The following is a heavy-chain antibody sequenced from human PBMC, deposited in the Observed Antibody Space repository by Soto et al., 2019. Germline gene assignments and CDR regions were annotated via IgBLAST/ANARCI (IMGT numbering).Heavy chain of an antibody. CDR3: ATDFDSDETSHGPNDY. Sequence: EVHLLESGGGLVQPGESLRLSCVASRFSFSSYGMSWVRQAPGKGLEWASIISGSGDAKYYADSVKGRFTISRDNSKNTMYLQMDSLRAEDTAVYYCATDFDSDETSHGPNDYWGQGTLVTVSS. CDR2: ISGSGDAK. D-gene: IGHD3-22*01. J-gene: IGHJ4*02. V-gene: IGHV3-23*01. CDR1: RFSFSSYG.